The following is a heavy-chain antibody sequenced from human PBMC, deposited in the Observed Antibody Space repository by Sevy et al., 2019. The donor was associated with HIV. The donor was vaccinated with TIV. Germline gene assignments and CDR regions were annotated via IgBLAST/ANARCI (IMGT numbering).Heavy chain of an antibody. CDR2: IWHDGSNK. CDR1: GFTFNFHG. CDR3: ATNMVHAGAYDSYFNF. D-gene: IGHD3-10*01. Sequence: GESLKISCAASGFTFNFHGMHWVRQAPGKGLEWVAFIWHDGSNKYMADSVKGRFAISRDNSQNTAFLQMNSLRAEDTGVYYCATNMVHAGAYDSYFNFWGQGSLVTVSS. V-gene: IGHV3-30*02. J-gene: IGHJ4*02.